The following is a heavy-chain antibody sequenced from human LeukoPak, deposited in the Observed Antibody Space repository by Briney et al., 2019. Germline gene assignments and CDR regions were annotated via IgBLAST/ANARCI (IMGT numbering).Heavy chain of an antibody. V-gene: IGHV3-30*03. J-gene: IGHJ4*02. CDR1: GFTFSSYG. CDR3: ARDRGYSSGWYN. Sequence: GRSLRLSCAASGFTFSSYGMHWVRQAPGKGLEWVAVISYDGSNKYYADSVKGRFTISRDNSKNTLYLQMNSLRAEDTAVYYCARDRGYSSGWYNWGQGTLVTVSS. D-gene: IGHD6-19*01. CDR2: ISYDGSNK.